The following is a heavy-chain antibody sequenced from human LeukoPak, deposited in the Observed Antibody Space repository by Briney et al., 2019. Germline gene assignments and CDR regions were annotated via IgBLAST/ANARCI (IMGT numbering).Heavy chain of an antibody. V-gene: IGHV4-34*01. CDR1: DVSFSGYY. D-gene: IGHD6-13*01. J-gene: IGHJ4*02. CDR2: INHSGST. Sequence: PSETLSLTCAVYDVSFSGYYWSWIRQPPGKGLEWIGEINHSGSTNYNTSLKSRVPISVATSKNQFSLNLRSVTAADTAVYYCARVERIAAAYWGQGTLVTVSS. CDR3: ARVERIAAAY.